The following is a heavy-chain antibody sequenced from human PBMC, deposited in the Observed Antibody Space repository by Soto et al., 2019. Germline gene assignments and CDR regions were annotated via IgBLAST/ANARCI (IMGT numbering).Heavy chain of an antibody. CDR3: ARDGGHLAAAGYYFDY. V-gene: IGHV3-11*01. CDR2: ISRSGSTI. CDR1: GFTFSDYY. D-gene: IGHD6-13*01. Sequence: QVQLVESGGGLVEPGGSLRLSCAASGFTFSDYYMSWIRQAPGKGLEWVSYISRSGSTIYYADSVKGRFTISRDNAKTSLYLQMNSLRAEDTAVYSCARDGGHLAAAGYYFDYWGQGTLVTVSA. J-gene: IGHJ4*02.